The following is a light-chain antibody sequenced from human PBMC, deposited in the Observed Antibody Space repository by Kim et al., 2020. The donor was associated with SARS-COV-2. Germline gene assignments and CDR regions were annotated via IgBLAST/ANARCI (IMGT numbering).Light chain of an antibody. V-gene: IGLV2-14*01. CDR1: SSDVGGYNY. Sequence: QSALTQPASVSGSPGQSITISCTGTSSDVGGYNYVSWYQQHPGKAPKLMIHEVSNRPSGVSNRFSGSKSGNTASLTISGLQAEDEADYYCSSYTSSSTLWVFGGGTQLTVL. CDR2: EVS. J-gene: IGLJ3*02. CDR3: SSYTSSSTLWV.